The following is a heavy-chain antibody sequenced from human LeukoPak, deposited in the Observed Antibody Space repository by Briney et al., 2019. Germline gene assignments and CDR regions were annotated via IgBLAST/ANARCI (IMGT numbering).Heavy chain of an antibody. CDR1: GYSFTSYW. D-gene: IGHD3-3*01. Sequence: GESLKISCKASGYSFTSYWIGWVRQMPGKGLEWMGIIYPGDSDTRYSPSFQGQVTISADKSISTAYLQWSSLKASDTAMYYCARVLTYYDFWSGYYKGSYFDYWGQGTLVTVSS. CDR2: IYPGDSDT. CDR3: ARVLTYYDFWSGYYKGSYFDY. V-gene: IGHV5-51*01. J-gene: IGHJ4*02.